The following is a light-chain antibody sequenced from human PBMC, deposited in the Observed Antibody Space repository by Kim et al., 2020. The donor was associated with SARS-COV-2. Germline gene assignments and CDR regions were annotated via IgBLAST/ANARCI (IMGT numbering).Light chain of an antibody. Sequence: AIQMTQSPSSLSASVGDRVTITCRASQGIRSDLAWYQQKPGKAPKVLIYAASSLHRGVPSRFSGSGSGTDFTLTISSLQPEDFATYYCLQDYNYPLTFGEGTKVDIK. CDR1: QGIRSD. CDR2: AAS. CDR3: LQDYNYPLT. V-gene: IGKV1-6*01. J-gene: IGKJ4*01.